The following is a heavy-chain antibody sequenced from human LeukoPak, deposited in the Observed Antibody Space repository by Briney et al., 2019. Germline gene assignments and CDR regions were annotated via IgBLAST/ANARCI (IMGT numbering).Heavy chain of an antibody. CDR2: ITPSGGT. Sequence: ASVPVSRKASGYTFISYPMHWVRQAPGQGLEWMGWITPSGGTNYPQKFQGRVAITRDTSITTAYMDLSRLTSDDTAVYYCARDRYGDGSAHCLYWGERALVTVSS. CDR1: GYTFISYP. J-gene: IGHJ4*02. V-gene: IGHV1-2*02. CDR3: ARDRYGDGSAHCLY. D-gene: IGHD5-24*01.